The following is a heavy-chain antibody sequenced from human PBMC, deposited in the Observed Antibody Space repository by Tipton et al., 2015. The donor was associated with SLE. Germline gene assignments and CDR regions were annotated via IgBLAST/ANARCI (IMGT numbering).Heavy chain of an antibody. Sequence: TLSLTCTVSGGSISIYYWSWIRQPPGKGLEWIGYIYYSGSTNYNPSLKSRVAISVDTSKNQFSLKLTSVTAADTAVYYCARVSRYDRTWYGLDVWGQGTTVTVSS. V-gene: IGHV4-59*01. CDR2: IYYSGST. D-gene: IGHD1-1*01. CDR1: GGSISIYY. CDR3: ARVSRYDRTWYGLDV. J-gene: IGHJ6*02.